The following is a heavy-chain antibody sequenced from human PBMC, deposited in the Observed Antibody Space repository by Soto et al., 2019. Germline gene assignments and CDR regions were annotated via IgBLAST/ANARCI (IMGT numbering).Heavy chain of an antibody. CDR2: IYHSGIT. J-gene: IGHJ4*02. CDR3: ARGWDANS. Sequence: PSETRCLSCTGSGASISSGNHYWSWVRQPPGKGLEWIGYIYHSGITNYNPSLKSRVTISADTSRNQFSLKVNSVTAADTAVYYCARGWDANSWGQGTLVTVS. D-gene: IGHD6-19*01. V-gene: IGHV4-61*01. CDR1: GASISSGNHY.